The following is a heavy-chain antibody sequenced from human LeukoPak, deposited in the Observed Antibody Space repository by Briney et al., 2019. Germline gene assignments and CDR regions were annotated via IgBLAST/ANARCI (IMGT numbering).Heavy chain of an antibody. Sequence: PGRSLRLSCAASGFTFSSYGMHWVRQAPGKGLEWVAVIWYDGSNKYYADSVKGRFTISRDNSKNTLYLQMNSLRAEDTAVYYCARDYKAYHYDSILGYWGQGTLVTVSS. V-gene: IGHV3-33*01. CDR1: GFTFSSYG. CDR2: IWYDGSNK. D-gene: IGHD3-22*01. CDR3: ARDYKAYHYDSILGY. J-gene: IGHJ4*02.